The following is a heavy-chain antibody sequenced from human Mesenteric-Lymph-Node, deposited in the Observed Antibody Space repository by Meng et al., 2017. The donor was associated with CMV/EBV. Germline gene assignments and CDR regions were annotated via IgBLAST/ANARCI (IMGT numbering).Heavy chain of an antibody. CDR2: IYYSGST. D-gene: IGHD6-6*01. J-gene: IGHJ6*02. V-gene: IGHV4-38-2*02. CDR3: AGESRSYYYYYGMDV. CDR1: GFTFNLYW. Sequence: ESLKISCAASGFTFNLYWMHWVRQAPGKGLEWIGSIYYSGSTYYNPSLKSRVTISVDTSKNQFSLKLSSVSAADTAVYYCAGESRSYYYYYGMDVWGQGTTVTVSS.